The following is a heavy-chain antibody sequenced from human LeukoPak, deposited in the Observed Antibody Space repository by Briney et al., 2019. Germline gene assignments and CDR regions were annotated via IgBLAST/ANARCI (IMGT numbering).Heavy chain of an antibody. D-gene: IGHD4-17*01. Sequence: GGSLRLSCAASGFTFSSYSMNWVRQAPGKGLEWVSYISSSSSTIYYADSVKGRFTLSTDNAKNSLYLQMSSLRAEDTAVYYCARGNGYGDYDLDYWGQGTLVTVSS. V-gene: IGHV3-48*04. J-gene: IGHJ4*02. CDR2: ISSSSSTI. CDR3: ARGNGYGDYDLDY. CDR1: GFTFSSYS.